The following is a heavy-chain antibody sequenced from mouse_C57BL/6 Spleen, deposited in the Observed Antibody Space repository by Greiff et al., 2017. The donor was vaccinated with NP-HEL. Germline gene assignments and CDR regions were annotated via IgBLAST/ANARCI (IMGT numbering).Heavy chain of an antibody. CDR2: IDPNRGGT. CDR3: ARGGYYAWFAY. CDR1: GYTFTSYW. D-gene: IGHD2-3*01. Sequence: VQLQQPGAELVKPGASVTLSCKASGYTFTSYWLHWVKQRPGRGLEWIGRIDPNRGGTKYNEKFKSKATLTVDQPSSTAYMQLSSLTSEDSAVYYCARGGYYAWFAYWGQGTLVTVSA. V-gene: IGHV1-72*01. J-gene: IGHJ3*01.